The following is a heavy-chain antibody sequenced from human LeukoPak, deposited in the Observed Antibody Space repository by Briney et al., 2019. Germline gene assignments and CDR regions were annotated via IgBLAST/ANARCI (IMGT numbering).Heavy chain of an antibody. CDR1: GYIFTSYG. CDR3: ARVGVYCSSSNCHDY. J-gene: IGHJ4*02. D-gene: IGHD2-2*01. Sequence: ASVKVSCKASGYIFTSYGVSWVRQAPGQGLEWMGWISAYNDNTDYPQRLQGRVSMTIDTSTNTAYMELWSLTSDDTAVYYCARVGVYCSSSNCHDYWGQGTLVTVSS. V-gene: IGHV1-18*01. CDR2: ISAYNDNT.